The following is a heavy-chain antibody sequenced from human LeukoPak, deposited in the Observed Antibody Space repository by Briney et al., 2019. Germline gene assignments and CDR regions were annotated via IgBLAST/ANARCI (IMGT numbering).Heavy chain of an antibody. CDR1: GFTFSSYA. CDR3: AKARYSGYLGGHFDS. CDR2: ISNTGGSS. D-gene: IGHD5-12*01. V-gene: IGHV3-23*01. Sequence: AGGSLRLSCTASGFTFSSYAMSWVRQAPGKGLEWVSGISNTGGSSYHADSVKGRFTISRDNSKNTLHLQMHSLRAEDTAVYYCAKARYSGYLGGHFDSWGQGTLVTVSS. J-gene: IGHJ4*02.